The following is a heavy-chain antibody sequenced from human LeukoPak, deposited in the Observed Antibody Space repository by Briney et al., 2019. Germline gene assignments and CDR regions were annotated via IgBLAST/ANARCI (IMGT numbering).Heavy chain of an antibody. Sequence: GGSLRLSCAASGFTFRSYSPNWIRQAPGKGLEWVSAISDSGGSTYYADSVRGRFTISRDNSKNTLYLQMNSLRAEDTAVYYCAKDFRRGWDYWGQGTLVTVSS. CDR3: AKDFRRGWDY. CDR2: ISDSGGST. V-gene: IGHV3-23*01. CDR1: GFTFRSYS. J-gene: IGHJ4*02. D-gene: IGHD2-15*01.